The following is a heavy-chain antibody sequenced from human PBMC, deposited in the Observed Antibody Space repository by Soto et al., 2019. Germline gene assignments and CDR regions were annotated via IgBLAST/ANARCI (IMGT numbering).Heavy chain of an antibody. Sequence: ASVKVSCKASGGTFSSYAISWVRQAPGQGLEWMGGIIPIFGTANYAQKFQGRVTITADKSTSTAYMELSSLRSEETAVYYCAPERGAAGRYYYYGMDVWGQGTPVTVSS. CDR2: IIPIFGTA. CDR1: GGTFSSYA. V-gene: IGHV1-69*06. J-gene: IGHJ6*02. D-gene: IGHD6-13*01. CDR3: APERGAAGRYYYYGMDV.